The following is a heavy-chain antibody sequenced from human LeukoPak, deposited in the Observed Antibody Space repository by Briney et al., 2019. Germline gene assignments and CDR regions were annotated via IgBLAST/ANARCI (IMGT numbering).Heavy chain of an antibody. CDR2: IYTSGST. V-gene: IGHV4-4*07. CDR3: ASGNLDSSSWYLIDY. CDR1: GGSISSYY. J-gene: IGHJ4*02. D-gene: IGHD6-13*01. Sequence: SETLSLTCTVSGGSISSYYWSWLRQPAGKGLEWIGRIYTSGSTNYNPSLTSRVTMSVDTSKNQFFLKLSSVTAADTAVYYCASGNLDSSSWYLIDYWGQGTLVTVSS.